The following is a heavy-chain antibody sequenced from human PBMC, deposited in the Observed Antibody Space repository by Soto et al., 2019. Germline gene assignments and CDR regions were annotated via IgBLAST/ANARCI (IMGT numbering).Heavy chain of an antibody. CDR2: ISGSGGTT. J-gene: IGHJ4*02. D-gene: IGHD3-3*01. Sequence: PWWSLRLSCTVSVFTFGSHAMSWFRQAPGKGLECVSGISGSGGTTFYADSVKGRFTISRDNSKKTLYLQMNSLRAEDMAVYYCAKTPYDFWSSGQYLFDHWGQGTLVTVSS. V-gene: IGHV3-23*01. CDR3: AKTPYDFWSSGQYLFDH. CDR1: VFTFGSHA.